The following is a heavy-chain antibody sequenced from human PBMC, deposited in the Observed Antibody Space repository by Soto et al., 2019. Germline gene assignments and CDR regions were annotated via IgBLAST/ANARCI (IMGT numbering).Heavy chain of an antibody. V-gene: IGHV3-23*01. CDR2: ISGSGGST. CDR1: GFTFSSYA. J-gene: IGHJ6*02. CDR3: ANRAAAGTEPPYCYYYGMDV. Sequence: EVQLLESGGGLVQPGGSLRLSCAASGFTFSSYAMSWVRQAPGKGLELVSAISGSGGSTYYADSVTGRFTISRDNAKNKLYLQMNSLRAEDTAVYYCANRAAAGTEPPYCYYYGMDVWGQGTTVTVSS. D-gene: IGHD6-13*01.